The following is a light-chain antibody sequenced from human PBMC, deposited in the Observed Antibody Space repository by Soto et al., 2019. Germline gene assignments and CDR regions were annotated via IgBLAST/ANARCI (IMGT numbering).Light chain of an antibody. Sequence: AIQITQSPSSLSDSVGDRVTITCRASQGIRNDLGWYQQKPGKAPKLLIYAASSLQSGVPSRFSGSGSGTYFTLTISSLQPEDFATYYCLQDYTYPRTFGQGTKVEIK. V-gene: IGKV1-6*01. CDR2: AAS. CDR1: QGIRND. J-gene: IGKJ1*01. CDR3: LQDYTYPRT.